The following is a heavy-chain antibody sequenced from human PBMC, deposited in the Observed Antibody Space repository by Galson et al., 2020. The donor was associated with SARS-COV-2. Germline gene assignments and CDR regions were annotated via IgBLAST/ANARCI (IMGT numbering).Heavy chain of an antibody. CDR2: SYYSGTT. CDR1: GGSISSSSYY. Sequence: AETLSLTCTVSGGSISSSSYYWVWIRQPPGKGREWIVSSYYSGTTYYNPALKSRVTISVDTSKNQFSLKLSSGTAADTAVYYCARHPALRGSNGICASRGLNYYYYMDVWCKGTTVTVSS. J-gene: IGHJ6*03. V-gene: IGHV4-39*01. D-gene: IGHD2-8*01. CDR3: ARHPALRGSNGICASRGLNYYYYMDV.